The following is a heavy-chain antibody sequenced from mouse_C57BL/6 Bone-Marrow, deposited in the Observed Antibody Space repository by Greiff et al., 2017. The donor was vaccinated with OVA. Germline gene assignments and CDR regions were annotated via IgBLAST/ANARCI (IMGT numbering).Heavy chain of an antibody. J-gene: IGHJ2*01. CDR3: TTNWDLDY. V-gene: IGHV14-4*01. CDR2: IDPENGDT. D-gene: IGHD4-1*01. Sequence: VQLQQSGAELVRPGASVKLSCTASGFNIKDDYMHWVKQRPEQGLEWIGWIDPENGDTEYASKFQGKATITADTSSNTAYLQLSCLTSEDTAVYYCTTNWDLDYWGQGTTLTVSS. CDR1: GFNIKDDY.